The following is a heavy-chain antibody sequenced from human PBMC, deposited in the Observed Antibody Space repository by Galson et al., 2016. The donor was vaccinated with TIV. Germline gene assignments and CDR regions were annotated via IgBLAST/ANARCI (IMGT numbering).Heavy chain of an antibody. J-gene: IGHJ5*02. CDR2: IYWDDDK. D-gene: IGHD2-21*02. CDR1: GFSLNTHGMA. Sequence: PALVKPTQTLTLTCTFSGFSLNTHGMAVGWIRQAPGKALEWLALIYWDDDKRYSAPLKSRLSISEDTSRNQVVLTMTNMAPVDTATYYGALRRSSDIYRLAIWFDPWGQGTLVTFSS. CDR3: ALRRSSDIYRLAIWFDP. V-gene: IGHV2-5*02.